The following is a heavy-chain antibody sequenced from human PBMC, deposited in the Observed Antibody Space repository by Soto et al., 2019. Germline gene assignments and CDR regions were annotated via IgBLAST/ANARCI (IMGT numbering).Heavy chain of an antibody. Sequence: ASVKVSCKASGYTFSGYYMHWVRQAPGQGLEWMGWINPKSGGTKYAQKFQGRVTMTRDTSISTAYMELSSLRYDDTAVYYCARTYYYDSSGYYCIGYWGQGTQVTVSS. V-gene: IGHV1-2*02. J-gene: IGHJ4*02. CDR1: GYTFSGYY. CDR2: INPKSGGT. CDR3: ARTYYYDSSGYYCIGY. D-gene: IGHD3-22*01.